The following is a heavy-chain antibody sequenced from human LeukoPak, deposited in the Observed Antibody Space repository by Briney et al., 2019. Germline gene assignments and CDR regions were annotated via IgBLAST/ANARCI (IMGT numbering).Heavy chain of an antibody. CDR1: GFTFSSYA. V-gene: IGHV3-53*01. J-gene: IGHJ6*02. Sequence: GGSLRLSCAASGFTFSSYAMSWVRQAPGKGLEWVSVIYSGGSTYYADSVKGRFTISRDNSKNTLYLQMNSLRAEDTAVYYCAREGAGTPSYYYYYGMDVWGQGTTVTVSS. CDR2: IYSGGST. CDR3: AREGAGTPSYYYYYGMDV. D-gene: IGHD6-13*01.